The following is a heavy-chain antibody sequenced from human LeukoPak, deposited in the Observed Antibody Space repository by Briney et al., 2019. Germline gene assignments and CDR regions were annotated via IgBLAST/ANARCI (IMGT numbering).Heavy chain of an antibody. J-gene: IGHJ3*02. D-gene: IGHD3-9*01. CDR1: GFTFSRFW. Sequence: PGGSLRLSCAASGFTFSRFWMTWVRQAPGKGLEWVANINGDGSKKTYVDSVKGRFTISRDNAKNSLYLQMNSLRAEDTAVYYCARADTLTGYVSSIDAFDIWGQGTMVTVSS. CDR3: ARADTLTGYVSSIDAFDI. CDR2: INGDGSKK. V-gene: IGHV3-7*01.